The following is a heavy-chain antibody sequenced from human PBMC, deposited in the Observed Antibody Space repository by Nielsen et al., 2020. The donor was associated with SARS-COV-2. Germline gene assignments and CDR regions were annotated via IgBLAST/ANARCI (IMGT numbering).Heavy chain of an antibody. CDR3: AREYCGGDCYPFDY. CDR1: GFTFSSYG. Sequence: GGSLRLSCAASGFTFSSYGMHWVRQAPGKGLEWVAVIWYDGSNKYYADSVKGRFTISRDNSKNTLYLQMNSLRAEDTAVYYCAREYCGGDCYPFDYWGQGTLVTVSS. V-gene: IGHV3-33*01. CDR2: IWYDGSNK. J-gene: IGHJ4*02. D-gene: IGHD2-21*02.